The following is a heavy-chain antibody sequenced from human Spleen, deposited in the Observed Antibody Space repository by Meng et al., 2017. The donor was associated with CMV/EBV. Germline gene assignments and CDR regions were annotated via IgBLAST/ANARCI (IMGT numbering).Heavy chain of an antibody. CDR1: AGSISSYY. CDR2: IFSSGSA. CDR3: ANQGQVGGVLSQFDN. Sequence: SESLSLTCPVSAGSISSYYWSWIRQPPGKGLEWIGYIFSSGSAKYNPSLKSRVTISVDTSKNQLSLKLKSVTSADTAVYYCANQGQVGGVLSQFDNWGQGTLVTVSS. D-gene: IGHD3-16*01. V-gene: IGHV4-59*01. J-gene: IGHJ4*02.